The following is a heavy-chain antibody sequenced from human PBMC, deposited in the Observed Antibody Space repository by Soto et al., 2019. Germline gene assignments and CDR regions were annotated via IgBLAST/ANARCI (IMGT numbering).Heavy chain of an antibody. Sequence: EVQLVESGEGLVQPGGSLRLSCAASGFTFSSYAMHWVRQAPGKGLEYVSAISSNGGSTNYADSVKGRFTISRDNSKNTLYLQMGSLRAEDMAVYYCARASSGWYLGGFDYWGQGTLVTVSS. CDR2: ISSNGGST. V-gene: IGHV3-64*02. CDR1: GFTFSSYA. J-gene: IGHJ4*02. D-gene: IGHD6-19*01. CDR3: ARASSGWYLGGFDY.